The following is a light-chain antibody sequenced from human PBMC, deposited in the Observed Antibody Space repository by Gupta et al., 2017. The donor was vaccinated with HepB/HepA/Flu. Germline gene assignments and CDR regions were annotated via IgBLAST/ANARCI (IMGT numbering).Light chain of an antibody. J-gene: IGLJ1*01. V-gene: IGLV1-40*01. Sequence: QSVLTHPPSVSVAPGPRVTISCTGSSSNIGAGYDVHWYQQLPGTAPKLLSYGNSNRPSGVPDRFSGSKSGTSASLAITGLQAEDEADYYCQSYDSSLSGYVFGTGTKVTVL. CDR2: GNS. CDR3: QSYDSSLSGYV. CDR1: SSNIGAGYD.